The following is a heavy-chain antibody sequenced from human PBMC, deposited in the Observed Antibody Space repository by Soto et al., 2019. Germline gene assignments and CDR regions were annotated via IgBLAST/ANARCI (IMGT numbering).Heavy chain of an antibody. Sequence: GSLRLSCAASGFTFSSYSMNWVRQAPGKGLEWVSSISSSSSYIYYADSVKGRFTISRDNAKNSLYLQMNSLRAEDTAVYYCARDLTTELPSDPWGQGTLVTVSS. D-gene: IGHD3-9*01. CDR2: ISSSSSYI. CDR1: GFTFSSYS. CDR3: ARDLTTELPSDP. J-gene: IGHJ5*02. V-gene: IGHV3-21*01.